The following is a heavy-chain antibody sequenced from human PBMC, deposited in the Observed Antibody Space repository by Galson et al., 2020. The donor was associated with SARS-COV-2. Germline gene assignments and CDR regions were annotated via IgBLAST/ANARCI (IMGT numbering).Heavy chain of an antibody. D-gene: IGHD4-17*01. CDR2: INPYSGDT. J-gene: IGHJ1*01. CDR3: ASGDYGVS. Sequence: ASVKVSCKGSGFTFTDYYMNWVRQAPGQGLEWVGWINPYSGDTDQAQNFQGRVTMTSDTTINTAYMELSSLRSDDTAIYYCASGDYGVSWGQGTLITVSS. CDR1: GFTFTDYY. V-gene: IGHV1-2*02.